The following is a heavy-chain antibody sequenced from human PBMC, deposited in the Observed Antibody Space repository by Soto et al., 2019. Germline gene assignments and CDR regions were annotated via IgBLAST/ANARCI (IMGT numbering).Heavy chain of an antibody. Sequence: QVRLQESGPGLVEPSGTLSLTCAVSGDSVSSSSCWSWVRQAPGKGLEWIGEIYHSGTFNYNPSLASRVSVSVDQYRNQLSLNLKSVTAADTAVYYCVRSVPAATWQYSGMDVWGQGTTVTVSS. CDR2: IYHSGTF. D-gene: IGHD2-2*01. CDR1: GDSVSSSSC. V-gene: IGHV4-4*02. J-gene: IGHJ6*02. CDR3: VRSVPAATWQYSGMDV.